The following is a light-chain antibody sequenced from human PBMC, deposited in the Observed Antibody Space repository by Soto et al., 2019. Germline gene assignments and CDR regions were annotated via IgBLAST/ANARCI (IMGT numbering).Light chain of an antibody. V-gene: IGLV2-23*02. CDR1: SSDVGSYDL. CDR2: EVS. CDR3: CSYAGSSTHVL. J-gene: IGLJ2*01. Sequence: QSALTQPASVSGSPGQSITISCTGTSSDVGSYDLVSWYQQHPGKAPKLMIYEVSKRPSGVSNRFSGSKSGNTASLTISGLQAADEADYYCCSYAGSSTHVLFGGGTKVTVL.